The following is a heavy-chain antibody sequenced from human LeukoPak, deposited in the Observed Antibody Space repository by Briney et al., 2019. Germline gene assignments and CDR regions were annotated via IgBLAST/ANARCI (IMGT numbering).Heavy chain of an antibody. V-gene: IGHV6-1*01. CDR1: GDSVSSNSAA. J-gene: IGHJ5*02. Sequence: SQTLSLTCAISGDSVSSNSAAWNWIRQSPSRGLEWLGRTYYRSKWYNDYAISVKSRITINSDTSKNQFSLQLNSVTPEDTAVYYCGRSGGEQWLGNWFDPWGQGTLVTVSS. CDR3: GRSGGEQWLGNWFDP. D-gene: IGHD6-19*01. CDR2: TYYRSKWYN.